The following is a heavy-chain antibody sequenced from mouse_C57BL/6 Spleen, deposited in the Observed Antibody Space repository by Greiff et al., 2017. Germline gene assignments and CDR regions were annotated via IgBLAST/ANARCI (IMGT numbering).Heavy chain of an antibody. Sequence: EVQLQQSGPELVKPGASVKMSCKASGYTFTDYNMHWVKQSHGKSLEWIGYINPNNGGTSYNQKFKGKATLTVNKSSSTAYMELRSLTSEDSAVYYCARSPLIYYYAMDYWGQGTSVTVSS. D-gene: IGHD1-2*01. J-gene: IGHJ4*01. V-gene: IGHV1-22*01. CDR1: GYTFTDYN. CDR3: ARSPLIYYYAMDY. CDR2: INPNNGGT.